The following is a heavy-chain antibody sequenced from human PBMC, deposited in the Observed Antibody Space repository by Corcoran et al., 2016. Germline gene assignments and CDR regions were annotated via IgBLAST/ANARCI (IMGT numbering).Heavy chain of an antibody. J-gene: IGHJ6*02. Sequence: QVQLQQWGAGLLKPSETLSLTCAVYGGSFSGYYWSWIRQPPGKGLEWIGEINHSGSTNYNPSLKSRVTISVDTSKNQFSLKLSSVTAADTAVYYCARGLELRYYYYYGMDVWGQGTTVTVSS. D-gene: IGHD1-7*01. CDR3: ARGLELRYYYYYGMDV. CDR2: INHSGST. CDR1: GGSFSGYY. V-gene: IGHV4-34*01.